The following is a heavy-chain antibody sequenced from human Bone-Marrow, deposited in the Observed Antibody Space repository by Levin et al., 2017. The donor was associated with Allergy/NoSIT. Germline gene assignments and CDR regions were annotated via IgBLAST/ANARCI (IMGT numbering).Heavy chain of an antibody. V-gene: IGHV3-21*01. J-gene: IGHJ6*04. D-gene: IGHD6-19*01. CDR3: ARSIAVAGGHSDYYGIDV. CDR1: GFTFSDFG. CDR2: ISSGSTYI. Sequence: GESLKISCAASGFTFSDFGMKWVRQAPGKGLEWVSSISSGSTYIYYADSWKGRFTISRDNAKNSLYLQLHRVRAEDTAIYYCARSIAVAGGHSDYYGIDVGGEGTTVTVSS.